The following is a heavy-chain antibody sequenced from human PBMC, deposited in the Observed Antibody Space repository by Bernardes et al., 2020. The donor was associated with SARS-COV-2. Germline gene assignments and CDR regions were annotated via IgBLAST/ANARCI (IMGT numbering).Heavy chain of an antibody. CDR2: IKRDGSAA. V-gene: IGHV3-74*01. CDR3: ARDPHNYDRSGYQDAFDI. Sequence: GGSLRPSCAASGFTFRNSWMHWVRQAPGKGLVWVSRIKRDGSAASYADSVKGRFTISRDNAKNTLYLQMNSLRAEDTAVYFCARDPHNYDRSGYQDAFDIWGQGTMVTVSS. J-gene: IGHJ3*02. CDR1: GFTFRNSW. D-gene: IGHD3-22*01.